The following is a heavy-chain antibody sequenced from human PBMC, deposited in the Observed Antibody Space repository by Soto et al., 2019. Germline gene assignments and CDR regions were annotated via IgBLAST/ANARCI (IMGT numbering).Heavy chain of an antibody. CDR1: GFTFSSYA. V-gene: IGHV3-30-3*01. D-gene: IGHD6-13*01. CDR2: ISDDGSNK. J-gene: IGHJ6*02. CDR3: ARALKAAAGFYYGMDV. Sequence: QVQLVESGGGVVQPGRSLRLSCAASGFTFSSYAMHWVRQAPGKGLEWVAVISDDGSNKYYADSVKGRFTISRDNSKNTLYLQMNSLGAEDTAVYYCARALKAAAGFYYGMDVWGQGTTVTVSS.